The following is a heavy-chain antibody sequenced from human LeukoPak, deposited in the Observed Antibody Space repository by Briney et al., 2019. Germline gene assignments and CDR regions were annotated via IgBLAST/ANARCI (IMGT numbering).Heavy chain of an antibody. CDR1: SGSITDSNYY. V-gene: IGHV4-39*02. J-gene: IGHJ6*03. CDR2: INYSGTT. D-gene: IGHD3-22*01. CDR3: ASLTHSYSADPAGYYPFYYMDV. Sequence: PSATLSLTCNVSSGSITDSNYYWGWIRQPPGEGLQWIGRINYSGTTYYSPSLKSRVTISVDTSRNHFSLKVTSVTAAHTAVYYCASLTHSYSADPAGYYPFYYMDVWGKGTTVTVSS.